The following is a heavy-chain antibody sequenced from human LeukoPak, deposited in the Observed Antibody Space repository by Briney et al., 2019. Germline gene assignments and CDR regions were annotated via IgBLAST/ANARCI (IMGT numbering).Heavy chain of an antibody. J-gene: IGHJ4*02. CDR2: ISNDGSSS. D-gene: IGHD1-7*01. CDR3: ARMGTAFDY. Sequence: GGSLRLSCAASGFTFSNSWMHWVRQVPGKGLVWVSRISNDGSSSLYADSVKGRFTISRDNAKNTLYLQMNSLRGEDTAVYYCARMGTAFDYWGQGTLVTVSS. V-gene: IGHV3-74*01. CDR1: GFTFSNSW.